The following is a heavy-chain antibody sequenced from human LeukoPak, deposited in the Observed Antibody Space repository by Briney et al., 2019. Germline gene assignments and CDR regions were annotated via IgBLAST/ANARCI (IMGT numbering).Heavy chain of an antibody. D-gene: IGHD3-22*01. V-gene: IGHV3-33*01. CDR2: IWYDGSNK. Sequence: GGSLRLSCAASGFTFSSYGMHWVRQAPGKGLEWVAVIWYDGSNKYYADSVKGRFTISRDNSKNTLYLQMNSLRAEDTAVYYCARGRRYYDSSGYYPYYFDYWGQGTLVTVSS. CDR1: GFTFSSYG. CDR3: ARGRRYYDSSGYYPYYFDY. J-gene: IGHJ4*02.